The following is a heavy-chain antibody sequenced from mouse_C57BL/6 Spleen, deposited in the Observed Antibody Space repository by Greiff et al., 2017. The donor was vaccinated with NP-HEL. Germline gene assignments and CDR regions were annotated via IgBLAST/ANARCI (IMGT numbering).Heavy chain of an antibody. V-gene: IGHV1-50*01. D-gene: IGHD1-1*01. CDR3: ARGDYYGYFDY. Sequence: VQLQQPGAELVKPGASVKLSCKASGYTFTSYWMQWVKQRPGQGLEWIGEIDPSDSYTNYNQKFKGKATLTVDTSSSTAYMQLSSLTSEDSAVYYCARGDYYGYFDYWGQGTTLTVSS. CDR1: GYTFTSYW. J-gene: IGHJ2*01. CDR2: IDPSDSYT.